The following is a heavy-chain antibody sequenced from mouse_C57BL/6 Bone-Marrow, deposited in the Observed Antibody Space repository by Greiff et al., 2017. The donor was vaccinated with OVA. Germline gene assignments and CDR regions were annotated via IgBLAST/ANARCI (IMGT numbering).Heavy chain of an antibody. V-gene: IGHV1-54*01. CDR3: AHTVVAPFDY. D-gene: IGHD1-1*01. CDR1: GYAFTNYL. J-gene: IGHJ2*01. CDR2: INPGSGGT. Sequence: QVQLQQSGAELVRPGPSVKVSCKASGYAFTNYLIEWVKQRPGQGLEWIGVINPGSGGTNYNEKFKGKATLTADKSSSTAYMQLSSLTSEDSAVYFCAHTVVAPFDYWGQGTTLTVSS.